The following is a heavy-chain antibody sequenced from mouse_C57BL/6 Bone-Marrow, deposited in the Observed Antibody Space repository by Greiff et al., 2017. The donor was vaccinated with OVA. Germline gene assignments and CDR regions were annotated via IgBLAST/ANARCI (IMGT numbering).Heavy chain of an antibody. CDR3: TRLGYDYGSWFAY. D-gene: IGHD2-4*01. CDR2: IYPGNSDT. CDR1: GYTFTSYW. V-gene: IGHV1-5*01. Sequence: EVKLVESGTVLARPGASVKMPCKTSGYTFTSYWMHWVKQRPGQGLEWIGAIYPGNSDTSYNQKFKGKAKLTAVTSASTAYMELSSLTNEDSAVYYCTRLGYDYGSWFAYWGQGTLVTVSA. J-gene: IGHJ3*01.